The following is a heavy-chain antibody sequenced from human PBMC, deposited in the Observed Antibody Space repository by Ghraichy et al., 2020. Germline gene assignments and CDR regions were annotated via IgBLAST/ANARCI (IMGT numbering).Heavy chain of an antibody. J-gene: IGHJ4*02. V-gene: IGHV3-64D*06. CDR2: ITSNGGTT. Sequence: GGSLRLSCSVSGISLSCYGMHWVRQAPGKGLEYVSGITSNGGTTSHADSVKGRFSISRDNSKNTLYLQMSSLRVEDTAMYYCVKDLGQLLSLYFDKCSQGALVTVSS. CDR3: VKDLGQLLSLYFDK. D-gene: IGHD3-10*01. CDR1: GISLSCYG.